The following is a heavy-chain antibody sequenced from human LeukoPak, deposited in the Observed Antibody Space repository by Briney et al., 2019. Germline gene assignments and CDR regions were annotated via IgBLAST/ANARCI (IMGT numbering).Heavy chain of an antibody. Sequence: GGSLRLSCAASGFTFDDYAMHWVRQAPGKGLEWVSSISSSSSYIYYADSVKGRFTISRDNAKNSLYLQMNSLRAEDTAVYYCARTLVLLWFGEPRGDAFDIWGQGTMVTVSS. CDR3: ARTLVLLWFGEPRGDAFDI. CDR2: ISSSSSYI. J-gene: IGHJ3*02. D-gene: IGHD3-10*01. V-gene: IGHV3-21*01. CDR1: GFTFDDYA.